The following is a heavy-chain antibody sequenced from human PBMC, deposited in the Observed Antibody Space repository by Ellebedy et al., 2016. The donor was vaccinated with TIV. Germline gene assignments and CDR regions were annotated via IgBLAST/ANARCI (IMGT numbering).Heavy chain of an antibody. CDR2: INQDGRTT. V-gene: IGHV3-7*01. Sequence: GESLKIPCAASGFTFRSSRMTWVRPAPGQGLEWVANINQDGRTTNYVDFVKGRFNISRDNAKNSLYLQLNSLRVDDTAMYYCATDKVCFTFDIWGRGTMVTVSS. CDR3: ATDKVCFTFDI. CDR1: GFTFRSSR. J-gene: IGHJ3*02.